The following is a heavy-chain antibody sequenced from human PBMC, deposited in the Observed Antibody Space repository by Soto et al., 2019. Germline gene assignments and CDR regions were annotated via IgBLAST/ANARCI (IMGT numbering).Heavy chain of an antibody. J-gene: IGHJ6*02. V-gene: IGHV4-59*01. CDR3: ARDSSGSSSWYGEDYYYYGMDV. D-gene: IGHD6-13*01. CDR1: GGSISSYY. CDR2: IYYSGST. Sequence: SETLSLTCTVSGGSISSYYWSWIRQPPGKGLEWIGYIYYSGSTNYNPSLKSRVTISVDTSKNQFSLKLSSVTAADTAVYYCARDSSGSSSWYGEDYYYYGMDVWGQGTTVTVSS.